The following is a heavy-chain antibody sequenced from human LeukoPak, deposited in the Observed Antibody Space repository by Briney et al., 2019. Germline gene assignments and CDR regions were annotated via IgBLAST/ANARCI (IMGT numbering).Heavy chain of an antibody. CDR1: GXTFSTYW. V-gene: IGHV3-7*05. Sequence: GGSLRLSCVASGXTFSTYWMSWVRQAPGKGLEWVANIKQDGSEKYYVDSLKGRFTISRDNAKNSLFLQMDSLRAEDTAVYYCARVDYDSSDYYYWYFDLWGRGTLVTVSS. D-gene: IGHD3-22*01. CDR3: ARVDYDSSDYYYWYFDL. CDR2: IKQDGSEK. J-gene: IGHJ2*01.